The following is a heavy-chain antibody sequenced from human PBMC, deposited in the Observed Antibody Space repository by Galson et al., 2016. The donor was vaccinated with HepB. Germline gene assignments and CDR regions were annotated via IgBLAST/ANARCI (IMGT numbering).Heavy chain of an antibody. Sequence: SLRLSCAASGFTFSSYGMHWVRQAPGKGLEWVAVIWYDGSNKYYADSVKGRFTISRDNSNNTLYVQMNSLRAEDTAVYYCARDMAAAGAPDYYYYYGMDVWGQGTPGTVSS. D-gene: IGHD6-13*01. CDR3: ARDMAAAGAPDYYYYYGMDV. CDR1: GFTFSSYG. V-gene: IGHV3-33*01. CDR2: IWYDGSNK. J-gene: IGHJ6*02.